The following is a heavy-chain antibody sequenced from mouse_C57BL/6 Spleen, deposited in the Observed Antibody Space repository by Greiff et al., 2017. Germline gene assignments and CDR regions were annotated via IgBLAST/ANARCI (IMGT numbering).Heavy chain of an antibody. CDR1: GYTFTSYW. D-gene: IGHD2-13*01. CDR2: IDPNSGGT. V-gene: IGHV1-72*01. Sequence: QVQLQQPGAELVKPGASVKLSCKASGYTFTSYWMHWVKQRPGRGLEWIGRIDPNSGGTKYNEKFKGKATLTVDKPSRTADMQLSSLPYEDSAVYYWADGDGAWVAYWGQGTLVTVSA. J-gene: IGHJ3*01. CDR3: ADGDGAWVAY.